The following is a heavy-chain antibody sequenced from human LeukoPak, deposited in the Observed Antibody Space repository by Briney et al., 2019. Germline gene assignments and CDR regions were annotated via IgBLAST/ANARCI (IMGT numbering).Heavy chain of an antibody. CDR1: GFTFSNYA. D-gene: IGHD3-22*01. J-gene: IGHJ4*02. CDR3: ATVQREYYYDSSGIMGN. Sequence: GGSLRLSCAASGFTFSNYAMHWVRQAPGKGLEGMAVISYDGSKRYYADSVKGRFTISRDNSKNTLYLQVDSLRAEDTAVYYCATVQREYYYDSSGIMGNWGQGTLVTVSS. CDR2: ISYDGSKR. V-gene: IGHV3-30*04.